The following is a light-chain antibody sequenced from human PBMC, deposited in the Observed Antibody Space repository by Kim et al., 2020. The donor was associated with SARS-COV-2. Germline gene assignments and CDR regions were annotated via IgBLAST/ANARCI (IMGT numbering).Light chain of an antibody. CDR3: QQYGSSPPWT. J-gene: IGKJ1*01. CDR2: GAS. CDR1: QSVSSSY. Sequence: PGERATLSCRASQSVSSSYLAWYQQKPGQAPRLLIYGASSRTTGIPDRFSGSGSGTDFTLTISRLEPEDFAVYYCQQYGSSPPWTFGQGTKVDIK. V-gene: IGKV3-20*01.